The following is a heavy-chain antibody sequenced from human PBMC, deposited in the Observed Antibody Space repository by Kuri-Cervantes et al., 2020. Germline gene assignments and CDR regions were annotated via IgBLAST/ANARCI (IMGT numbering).Heavy chain of an antibody. D-gene: IGHD5-24*01. Sequence: SETLSLTCTVSGGSISSSSYYWGWIRQPPGKGLEWIGSIYYSGSTYYNPSLKSRVTISVDTSKNQFSLKLSSVTAADTAIYYCARTRDAYNYRRGDAFDPWGQGSLVTVSS. CDR3: ARTRDAYNYRRGDAFDP. CDR1: GGSISSSSYY. CDR2: IYYSGST. J-gene: IGHJ5*02. V-gene: IGHV4-39*07.